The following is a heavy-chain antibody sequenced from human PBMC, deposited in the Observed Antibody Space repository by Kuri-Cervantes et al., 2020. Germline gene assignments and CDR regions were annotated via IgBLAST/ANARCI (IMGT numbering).Heavy chain of an antibody. CDR1: GGSFSGYY. J-gene: IGHJ4*02. Sequence: SQTLSLTCAVYGGSFSGYYWSWIRQPPGKGLEWIGEINHSGSTNYNPSLKSRVTISVDKSKNQFSLKLSSVTAADTAVYYCASARYSYDFDYWGQGTLVTVSS. CDR2: INHSGST. D-gene: IGHD5-18*01. CDR3: ASARYSYDFDY. V-gene: IGHV4-34*01.